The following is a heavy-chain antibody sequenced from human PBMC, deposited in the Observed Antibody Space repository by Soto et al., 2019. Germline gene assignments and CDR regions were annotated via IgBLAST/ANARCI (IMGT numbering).Heavy chain of an antibody. J-gene: IGHJ6*02. CDR2: IWYDGSNK. Sequence: WGSLRLSCAASGFTFSSYGMHWVRQAPGKGLEWVAVIWYDGSNKYYADSVKGRFTISRDNSKNTLYLQMNSLRAEDTAVYYCASGYSSGWYYYYGMDVWGQGTTVTVSS. CDR3: ASGYSSGWYYYYGMDV. CDR1: GFTFSSYG. V-gene: IGHV3-33*01. D-gene: IGHD6-19*01.